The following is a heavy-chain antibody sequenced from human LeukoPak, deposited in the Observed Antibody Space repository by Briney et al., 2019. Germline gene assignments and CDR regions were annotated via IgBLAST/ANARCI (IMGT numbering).Heavy chain of an antibody. D-gene: IGHD3-10*01. CDR1: GGSISSYY. J-gene: IGHJ4*02. Sequence: PSETLSLTCTVSGGSISSYYWSWIRQPAGKGQEWIGRIYTSGSTNYNPSLKSRVTMSVDTSKNQFSLKLSSVTAADTAVYYCARGLITMVRGGVSFFDYWGQGTLVTVSS. CDR2: IYTSGST. CDR3: ARGLITMVRGGVSFFDY. V-gene: IGHV4-4*07.